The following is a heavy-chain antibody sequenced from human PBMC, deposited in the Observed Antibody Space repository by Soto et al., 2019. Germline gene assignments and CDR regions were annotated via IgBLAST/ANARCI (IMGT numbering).Heavy chain of an antibody. J-gene: IGHJ6*02. D-gene: IGHD1-26*01. V-gene: IGHV1-18*01. CDR3: ARGVEWALHLRGAYYYGMDV. Sequence: PRASVKVSCKASGYTFTNYGINWVRQAPGQGLEWMGWISAYNGNTNYAQILQGRVTMTTDTSTTTAYMDLRNLRSDDTAVYYCARGVEWALHLRGAYYYGMDVWGQGTTVTVSS. CDR2: ISAYNGNT. CDR1: GYTFTNYG.